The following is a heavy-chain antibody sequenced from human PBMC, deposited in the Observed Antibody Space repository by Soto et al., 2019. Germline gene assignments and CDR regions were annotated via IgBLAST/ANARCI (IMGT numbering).Heavy chain of an antibody. Sequence: QLQLQESGPGLVKPSETLSLTCIVSGGSISSSSYYWGWIRQPPGKGLEWIGSIYYSVSTYYNPSLLRRVTLSVDTSKNYFSLSLSSVPDAATAVYLPARHPDFPHWFDPWGQGTLVTVSS. CDR3: ARHPDFPHWFDP. D-gene: IGHD2-21*02. V-gene: IGHV4-39*01. J-gene: IGHJ5*02. CDR2: IYYSVST. CDR1: GGSISSSSYY.